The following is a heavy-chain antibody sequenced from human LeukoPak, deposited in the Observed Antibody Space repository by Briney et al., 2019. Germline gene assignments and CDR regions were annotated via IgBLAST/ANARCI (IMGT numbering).Heavy chain of an antibody. CDR1: GYTFTSYA. Sequence: ASVKVSCKASGYTFTSYAMDWVRQAPGQRLEWMGWINAGNGNTKYSQKFQGRVTITRDTSASTAYMELSSLRSEDTAVYYCARVISKWLRYNWFDPWGQGTLVTVSS. CDR2: INAGNGNT. V-gene: IGHV1-3*01. D-gene: IGHD6-19*01. J-gene: IGHJ5*02. CDR3: ARVISKWLRYNWFDP.